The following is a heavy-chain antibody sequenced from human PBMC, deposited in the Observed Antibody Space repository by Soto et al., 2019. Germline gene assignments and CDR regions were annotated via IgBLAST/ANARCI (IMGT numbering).Heavy chain of an antibody. CDR3: AKDPRNIVVVVAANNWFDP. CDR2: ISGSGGST. Sequence: PGGSLRLSCAASGFTFSSYAMSWVRQAPGKGLEWVSAISGSGGSTYYADSVKGRFTISRDNSKNTLYLQMNSLRAEDTAVYYCAKDPRNIVVVVAANNWFDPWGQGTLVTV. V-gene: IGHV3-23*01. J-gene: IGHJ5*02. D-gene: IGHD2-15*01. CDR1: GFTFSSYA.